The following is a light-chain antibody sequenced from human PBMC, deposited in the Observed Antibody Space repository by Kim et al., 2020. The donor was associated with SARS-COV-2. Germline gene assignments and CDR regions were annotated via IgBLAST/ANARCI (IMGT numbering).Light chain of an antibody. CDR3: QHYYTPPPT. V-gene: IGKV1-16*02. CDR1: QYINNY. Sequence: DIQMTQSPSSLSASVGDRVTITCRASQYINNYLAWFQQKPGEAPKPLIYAASSLLSGVPSKFSGNGSGTDFTLTISSLQPEDFTTYYCQHYYTPPPTFGGGTKVDIK. J-gene: IGKJ4*01. CDR2: AAS.